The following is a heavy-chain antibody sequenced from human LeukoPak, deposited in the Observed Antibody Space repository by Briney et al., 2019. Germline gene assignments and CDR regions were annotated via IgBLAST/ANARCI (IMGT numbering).Heavy chain of an antibody. CDR3: AKGTQYSSGWYNWFDP. CDR2: ISGSGAIT. Sequence: GGSLRLSCAASGFTFSSYAMTWVRQAPGKGLEWVSIISGSGAITYYVDSVKGRFTIPRDNSKNTLYLQMNSLRAEDTAVYYCAKGTQYSSGWYNWFDPWGQGTLVTVSS. D-gene: IGHD6-19*01. CDR1: GFTFSSYA. J-gene: IGHJ5*02. V-gene: IGHV3-23*01.